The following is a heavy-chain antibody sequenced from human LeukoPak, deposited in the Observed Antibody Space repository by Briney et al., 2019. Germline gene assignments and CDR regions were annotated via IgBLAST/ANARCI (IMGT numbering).Heavy chain of an antibody. J-gene: IGHJ4*02. V-gene: IGHV1-2*06. Sequence: GASVKVSCKASGYIFTDYYMHWVRQAPGQGLEWMGRINPNNGGTYYPQKFQGRVTMTRDTSITTAYMELSRLRSDDTAVYYCARAPAYCGGDCYFYRGQGTLVTVSS. CDR3: ARAPAYCGGDCYFY. CDR2: INPNNGGT. CDR1: GYIFTDYY. D-gene: IGHD2-21*02.